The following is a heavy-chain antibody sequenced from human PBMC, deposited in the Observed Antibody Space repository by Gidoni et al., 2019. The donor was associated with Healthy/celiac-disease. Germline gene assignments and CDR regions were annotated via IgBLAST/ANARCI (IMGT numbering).Heavy chain of an antibody. D-gene: IGHD3-9*01. V-gene: IGHV1-69*01. J-gene: IGHJ6*02. Sequence: QVQLVQSGAEVKKPGSSVKVSCKASGGTFSSYAISWVRQAPVQGLEWMGGIIPIFGTANYAQKFQGRVTITADESTSTAYMELSSLRSEETAVYYCARAGGEYDILTGSQYGMDVWGQGTTVTVSS. CDR1: GGTFSSYA. CDR2: IIPIFGTA. CDR3: ARAGGEYDILTGSQYGMDV.